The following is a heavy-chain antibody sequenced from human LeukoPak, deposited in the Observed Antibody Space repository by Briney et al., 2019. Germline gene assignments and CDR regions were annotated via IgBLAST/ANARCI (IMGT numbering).Heavy chain of an antibody. CDR2: INPSGGST. CDR1: GYTFSSYY. D-gene: IGHD3-16*01. J-gene: IGHJ4*02. V-gene: IGHV1-46*01. Sequence: ASVKVSCKASGYTFSSYYMHWVRQAPGQGLEWMGIINPSGGSTSYAQKFQGRVTMTRDTSTSTVYMELSSLRSEDTAVYYCARCPQGEPFDYWGQGTLVTVSS. CDR3: ARCPQGEPFDY.